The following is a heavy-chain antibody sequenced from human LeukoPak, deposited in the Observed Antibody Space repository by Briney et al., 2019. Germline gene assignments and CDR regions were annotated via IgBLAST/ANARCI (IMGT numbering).Heavy chain of an antibody. CDR3: AREHGLWFGTNWFDP. CDR1: GFTFSSYW. V-gene: IGHV3-7*03. CDR2: IKQDGSEK. D-gene: IGHD3-10*01. Sequence: PGGSLRLSCAASGFTFSSYWMSWVRQAPGKGLEWVANIKQDGSEKYYVDSVKGRFTISRDNAKNSLYLQMNSLRAEDTAVYYCAREHGLWFGTNWFDPWGQGTLVTVSS. J-gene: IGHJ5*02.